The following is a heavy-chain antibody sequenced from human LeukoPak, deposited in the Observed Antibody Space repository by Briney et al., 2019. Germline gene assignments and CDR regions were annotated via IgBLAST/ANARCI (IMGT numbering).Heavy chain of an antibody. Sequence: ASVKVSCKASGYTFPSYFMHWVRQAPGQGLEWMGIINPTGGSTTYAQKFQGRVTMTRDTSTSTVYMELSSLRSDDTAVYYCARTSARRFDYWGQGTLVTVSS. J-gene: IGHJ4*02. D-gene: IGHD6-6*01. CDR3: ARTSARRFDY. CDR1: GYTFPSYF. CDR2: INPTGGST. V-gene: IGHV1-46*01.